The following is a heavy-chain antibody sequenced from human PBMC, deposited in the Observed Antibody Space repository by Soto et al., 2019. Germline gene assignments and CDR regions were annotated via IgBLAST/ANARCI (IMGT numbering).Heavy chain of an antibody. CDR1: GFTFDDYA. J-gene: IGHJ3*02. CDR2: ISWNSGSI. V-gene: IGHV3-9*01. Sequence: GGFLRLSCAASGFTFDDYAMHWVRQAPGKGLEWVSGISWNSGSIGYADSVKGRFTISRDNAKNSLYLQMNSLRAEDTALYYCAKGGYYNDFWSGRGGDAFDIWGQGTMVTVSS. D-gene: IGHD3-3*01. CDR3: AKGGYYNDFWSGRGGDAFDI.